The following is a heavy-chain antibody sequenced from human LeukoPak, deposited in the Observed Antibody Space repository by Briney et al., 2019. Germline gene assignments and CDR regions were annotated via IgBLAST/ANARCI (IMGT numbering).Heavy chain of an antibody. J-gene: IGHJ2*01. CDR3: ARHGGPNYGNWYFDL. CDR2: IQPGDSGT. V-gene: IGHV5-51*01. Sequence: GESLKISCKGSGYSFTNYWIGWVRQMPGKGLEWMGIIQPGDSGTRYSPSFQGQVTISADKSISTATLQWSSLKASDTAMYYCARHGGPNYGNWYFDLWGRGTLVTVSS. CDR1: GYSFTNYW. D-gene: IGHD4-17*01.